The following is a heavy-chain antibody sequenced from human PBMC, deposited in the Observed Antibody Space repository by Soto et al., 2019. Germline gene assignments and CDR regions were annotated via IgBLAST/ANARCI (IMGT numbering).Heavy chain of an antibody. D-gene: IGHD1-20*01. V-gene: IGHV4-59*01. CDR1: GGSISSYY. Sequence: PSETLSLTCTVSGGSISSYYWSWIRQPPGKGLEWIGYIYYSEITNYNPSLKSGVTISVDTSKNQFSLKLSSVTAADTAVYYCARYKSNYYYGMDVWGQGTTVTVSS. J-gene: IGHJ6*02. CDR3: ARYKSNYYYGMDV. CDR2: IYYSEIT.